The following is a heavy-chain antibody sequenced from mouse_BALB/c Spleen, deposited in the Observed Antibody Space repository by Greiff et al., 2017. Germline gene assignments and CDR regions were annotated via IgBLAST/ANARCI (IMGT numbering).Heavy chain of an antibody. V-gene: IGHV2-6-7*01. CDR2: IWGDGST. D-gene: IGHD2-14*01. Sequence: QVQLKESGPGLVAPSQSLSITCTVSGFSLTGYGVNWVRQPPGKGLEWLGMIWGDGSTDYNSALKSRLSISKDNSKSQVFLKMNSLQTDDTARYYCAREGNEVRGWYFDVGGAGTTVTVTS. J-gene: IGHJ1*01. CDR3: AREGNEVRGWYFDV. CDR1: GFSLTGYG.